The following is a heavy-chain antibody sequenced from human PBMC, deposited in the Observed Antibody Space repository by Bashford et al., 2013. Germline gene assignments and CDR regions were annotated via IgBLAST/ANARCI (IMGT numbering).Heavy chain of an antibody. D-gene: IGHD3-22*01. CDR2: IWYDGNTK. CDR3: ARDHTFTSGYYFLDY. J-gene: IGHJ4*02. V-gene: IGHV3-33*01. CDR1: GFTFSDYG. Sequence: GSLRLSCSASGFTFSDYGMHWVRQAPGKGLEWVAIIWYDGNTKFYADSVKGRFSISRDNSKNTLYLQMTSLRAEDTAVYYCARDHTFTSGYYFLDYWGQGTLVTVSS.